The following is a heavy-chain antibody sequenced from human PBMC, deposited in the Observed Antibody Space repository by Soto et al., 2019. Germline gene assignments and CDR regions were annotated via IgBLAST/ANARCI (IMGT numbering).Heavy chain of an antibody. V-gene: IGHV4-59*01. J-gene: IGHJ4*02. Sequence: LTCTVSGDTIGSYYWSWIRQPPGKGLEWIGYIYFTGSTNYNPSLKSRVTISVDTSKNQFSLKLSSVTAADTAVYYCARGSCSSASCYTGDYWGQGTLVTVSS. CDR1: GDTIGSYY. D-gene: IGHD2-2*02. CDR2: IYFTGST. CDR3: ARGSCSSASCYTGDY.